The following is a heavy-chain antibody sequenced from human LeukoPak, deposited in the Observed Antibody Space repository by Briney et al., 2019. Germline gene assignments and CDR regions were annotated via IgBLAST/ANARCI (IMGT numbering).Heavy chain of an antibody. Sequence: KTGGSLRLSCAASGFTFSSYSMNWVRQAPGKGLEWVSSISSSSSYIYYADSVKGRFTISRDNAKNSLYLQMNSLRAEDTAVYYCASITRLGGYGYDFDYWGQGTLVTVSS. J-gene: IGHJ4*02. D-gene: IGHD5-18*01. CDR1: GFTFSSYS. CDR3: ASITRLGGYGYDFDY. V-gene: IGHV3-21*01. CDR2: ISSSSSYI.